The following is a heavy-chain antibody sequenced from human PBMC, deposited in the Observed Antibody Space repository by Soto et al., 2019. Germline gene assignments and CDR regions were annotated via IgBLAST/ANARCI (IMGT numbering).Heavy chain of an antibody. D-gene: IGHD1-26*01. J-gene: IGHJ4*02. Sequence: ASVKVSCKASGYTFTGYYMHWVRQAPGQGLEWMGWINPNSGGTNYAQEFQGWVTMTRDTSISTAYMELSRLRSDDTAVYYCAREESGSYFDYWGQVTLVTFSS. CDR2: INPNSGGT. V-gene: IGHV1-2*04. CDR3: AREESGSYFDY. CDR1: GYTFTGYY.